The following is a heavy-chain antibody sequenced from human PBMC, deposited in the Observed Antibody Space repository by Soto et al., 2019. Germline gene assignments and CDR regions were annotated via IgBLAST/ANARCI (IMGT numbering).Heavy chain of an antibody. CDR3: ARPVYYDFWRGYLFQY. CDR1: GYTFTGYY. V-gene: IGHV1-2*02. J-gene: IGHJ4*02. CDR2: INPNSGGT. D-gene: IGHD3-3*01. Sequence: PSVEVSCKASGYTFTGYYMHWVRQSPGQGLEWMGWINPNSGGTNYAQKFQGRVTMTRDTSISTAYMELSRLRSDETAVYYCARPVYYDFWRGYLFQYWGQG.